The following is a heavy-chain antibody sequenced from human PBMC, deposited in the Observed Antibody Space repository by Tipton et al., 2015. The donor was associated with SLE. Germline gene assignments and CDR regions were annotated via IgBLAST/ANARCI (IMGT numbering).Heavy chain of an antibody. V-gene: IGHV4-4*07. CDR3: ARGGRSGDRRWTS. CDR2: VYSSGST. D-gene: IGHD6-19*01. J-gene: IGHJ4*02. Sequence: LSLTCTVSGGSISGYYWSWIRQPAGKGLEWIGRVYSSGSTIYNPSIKSRITLSLDTSKNQFYLRVNSVTAADTAVYYCARGGRSGDRRWTSWGQGSLVTVSS. CDR1: GGSISGYY.